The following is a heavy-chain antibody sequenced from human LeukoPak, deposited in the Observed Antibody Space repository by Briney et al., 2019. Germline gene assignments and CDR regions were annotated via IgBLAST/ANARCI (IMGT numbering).Heavy chain of an antibody. CDR3: ARVGLITQAGTYDY. CDR2: IWHDGSNK. V-gene: IGHV3-33*01. J-gene: IGHJ4*02. Sequence: GGSLRLSCAASGFTFSTYGMHWVRQAPGKGLEWVALIWHDGSNKYYADSVKGRFTISRDNSKNTLYLQMNSLRAEDTAVYYCARVGLITQAGTYDYWGQGILVTVSS. D-gene: IGHD6-13*01. CDR1: GFTFSTYG.